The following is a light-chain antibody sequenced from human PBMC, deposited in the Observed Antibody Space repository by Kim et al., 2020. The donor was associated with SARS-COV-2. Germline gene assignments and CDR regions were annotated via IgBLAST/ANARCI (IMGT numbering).Light chain of an antibody. J-gene: IGLJ2*01. Sequence: SVSPGLTASITCSGDKLGEKYVCWYQQRSGQSPVVVIYQDTKRPSGTPERFSGSNSGNTATLTISGTQAMDEADYYCQAWDSSTVVFGGGTQLTVL. CDR3: QAWDSSTVV. V-gene: IGLV3-1*01. CDR2: QDT. CDR1: KLGEKY.